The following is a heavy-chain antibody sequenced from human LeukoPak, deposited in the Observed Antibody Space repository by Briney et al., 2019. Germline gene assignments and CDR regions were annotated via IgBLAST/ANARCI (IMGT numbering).Heavy chain of an antibody. V-gene: IGHV3-49*04. CDR1: GFTFSSYA. CDR2: IRSKAYGGTT. D-gene: IGHD6-13*01. CDR3: TTDRIAAADY. Sequence: PGGSLRLSCAASGFTFSSYAMSWVRQAPGEGLEWVGFIRSKAYGGTTEYAASVKGRFTISRDDSKSIAYLQMNSLKTEDTAVYYCTTDRIAAADYWGQGTLVTVSS. J-gene: IGHJ4*02.